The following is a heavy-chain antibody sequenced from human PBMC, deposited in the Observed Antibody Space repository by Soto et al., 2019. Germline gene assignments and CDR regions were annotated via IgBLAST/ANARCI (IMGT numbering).Heavy chain of an antibody. Sequence: GGSLRLSCVDPGFTFTTYALHWIRQAPGKGLEWVAVISPNGNNQYYADSVKGRFTISRDTSKSTLYLQMTSLRPADTAVYYCASGAGFYYDTSCYWGQGTLVTVSS. J-gene: IGHJ4*02. CDR1: GFTFTTYA. V-gene: IGHV3-30*04. D-gene: IGHD3-22*01. CDR3: ASGAGFYYDTSCY. CDR2: ISPNGNNQ.